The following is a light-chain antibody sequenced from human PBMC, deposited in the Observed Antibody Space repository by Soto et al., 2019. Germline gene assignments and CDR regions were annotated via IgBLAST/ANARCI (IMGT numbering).Light chain of an antibody. Sequence: QSVLTQPPSESGTPGQRVTSSCSGSSSNIGSNSVNWYQQLPGTAPKLLIYRNNQRPSGVPDRFSGSKSGTSASLAISVLQSEDEADYYCAAWDDRLKGVFGGGTKLTVL. CDR1: SSNIGSNS. J-gene: IGLJ3*02. V-gene: IGLV1-44*01. CDR3: AAWDDRLKGV. CDR2: RNN.